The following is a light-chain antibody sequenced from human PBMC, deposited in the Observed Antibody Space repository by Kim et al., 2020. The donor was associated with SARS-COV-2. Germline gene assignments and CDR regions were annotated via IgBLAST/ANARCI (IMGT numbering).Light chain of an antibody. CDR3: QQYSDWPS. CDR2: GAH. CDR1: QSVSSN. Sequence: SVSPGERATVSCRASQSVSSNLAWYQQKPGQAPRLLIYGAHTRATGIPARFSGGGSGTEFTLTISSLQSEDSAVYYCQQYSDWPSFGQGTKVDIK. J-gene: IGKJ1*01. V-gene: IGKV3-15*01.